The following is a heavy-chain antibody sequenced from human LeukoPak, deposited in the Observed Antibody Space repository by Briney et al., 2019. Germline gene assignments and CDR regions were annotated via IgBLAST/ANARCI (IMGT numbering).Heavy chain of an antibody. V-gene: IGHV4-39*07. J-gene: IGHJ6*04. Sequence: SETLSLTCTVSGGSISSSSYYWGWIRQPPGKGLEWIGSIYCSGSTYYNPSLKSRVTISVDTSKNQFSLKLSSVTAADTAVYYCARDRSYSVDVWGKGTTVTVSS. CDR3: ARDRSYSVDV. CDR2: IYCSGST. CDR1: GGSISSSSYY. D-gene: IGHD2-15*01.